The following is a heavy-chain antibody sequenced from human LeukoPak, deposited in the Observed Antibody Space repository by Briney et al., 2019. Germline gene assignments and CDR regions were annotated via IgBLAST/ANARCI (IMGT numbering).Heavy chain of an antibody. CDR2: ISDSGGSS. V-gene: IGHV3-23*01. Sequence: PGGSLRLSCAASAFTFSIYAMSWVRQAPGKGLEWVSAISDSGGSSYYADSVKGRFTISRDNSKNTLYLQMNSLRAEDTAVYYCAKVVGPSNSRNWFDPWGQGTLVTVSS. CDR1: AFTFSIYA. D-gene: IGHD1-7*01. CDR3: AKVVGPSNSRNWFDP. J-gene: IGHJ5*02.